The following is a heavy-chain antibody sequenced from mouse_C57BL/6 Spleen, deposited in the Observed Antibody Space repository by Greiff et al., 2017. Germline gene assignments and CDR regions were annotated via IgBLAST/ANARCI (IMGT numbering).Heavy chain of an antibody. CDR3: TGYYGNYVWYFDV. V-gene: IGHV14-1*01. D-gene: IGHD2-1*01. Sequence: VQLQQSGAELVRPGASVKLSCTASGFNIKDYYMHWVKQRPEQGLEWIGRIDPEAGDTEYAPKFQGKATMTADTSSNTAYLQLSSLTSEDTAVYYCTGYYGNYVWYFDVWGTGTTVTGSS. J-gene: IGHJ1*03. CDR2: IDPEAGDT. CDR1: GFNIKDYY.